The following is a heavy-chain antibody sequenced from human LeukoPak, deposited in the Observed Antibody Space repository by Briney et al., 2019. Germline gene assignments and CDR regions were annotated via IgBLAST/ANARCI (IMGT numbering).Heavy chain of an antibody. CDR2: INPNSGGT. CDR3: ASATLRCSGGSCYEMDV. V-gene: IGHV1-2*02. Sequence: GASVKVSCKASGYTFTGYYMHWVRQAPGQGLEWMGWINPNSGGTNYAQKFQGRVTMTRDTSISTAYMELSRLRSEDTAVYYCASATLRCSGGSCYEMDVWGKGTTVTVSS. CDR1: GYTFTGYY. D-gene: IGHD2-15*01. J-gene: IGHJ6*04.